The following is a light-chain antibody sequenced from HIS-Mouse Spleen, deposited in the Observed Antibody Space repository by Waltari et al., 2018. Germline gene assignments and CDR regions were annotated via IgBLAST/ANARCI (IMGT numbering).Light chain of an antibody. V-gene: IGLV3-19*01. Sequence: SSNLTRAPACSGAFGKPVRHPSQRARSDTIIANWYQQNPGPAPVLVIYGKNNRPSGIPDRFSGSSSGNTASLTITGAQAEDEADYYCNSRDSSGNPQVFGGGTKLTVL. CDR3: NSRDSSGNPQV. CDR1: RSDTI. J-gene: IGLJ2*01. CDR2: GKN.